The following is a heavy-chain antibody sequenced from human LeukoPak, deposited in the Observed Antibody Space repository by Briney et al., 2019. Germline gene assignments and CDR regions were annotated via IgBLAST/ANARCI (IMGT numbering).Heavy chain of an antibody. D-gene: IGHD1-26*01. Sequence: SETLSLTCTVSGGSISSYYWNWIRQPPGKGLEWIGYIYYSGSTNYNPSLKSRVTISVDTSKNQFSLRLSSVTAADTAVYYCARVSGSYYLHFDYWGQGTLVTVSS. V-gene: IGHV4-59*01. CDR3: ARVSGSYYLHFDY. J-gene: IGHJ4*02. CDR1: GGSISSYY. CDR2: IYYSGST.